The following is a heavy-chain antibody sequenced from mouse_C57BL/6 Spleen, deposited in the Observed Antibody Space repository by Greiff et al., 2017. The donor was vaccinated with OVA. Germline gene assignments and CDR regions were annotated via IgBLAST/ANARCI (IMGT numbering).Heavy chain of an antibody. J-gene: IGHJ2*01. CDR2: ISYDGSN. CDR3: ARDRAGNFDD. D-gene: IGHD3-3*01. CDR1: GYSITSGYY. V-gene: IGHV3-6*01. Sequence: EVKLMESGPGLVKPSQSLSLTCSVTGYSITSGYYWNWIRQFPGNKLEWMGYISYDGSNNYNPSLKNRISITRDTSKNQFFLKLNSVTTEDTATYYCARDRAGNFDDWGQGTTLTVSS.